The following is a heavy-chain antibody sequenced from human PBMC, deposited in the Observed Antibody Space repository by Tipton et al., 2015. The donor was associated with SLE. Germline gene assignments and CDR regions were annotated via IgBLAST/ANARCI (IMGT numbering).Heavy chain of an antibody. J-gene: IGHJ4*02. D-gene: IGHD6-13*01. Sequence: TLSLTCTVSGGSISSYYWSWIRQPPGKGLEWIGYIYYSGSTNYNPSLKSRVTISVDTSKNQFSLKLSSVTAADTAVYYCARGIAAADGDWGQGTLVTVSS. CDR2: IYYSGST. CDR1: GGSISSYY. CDR3: ARGIAAADGD. V-gene: IGHV4-59*01.